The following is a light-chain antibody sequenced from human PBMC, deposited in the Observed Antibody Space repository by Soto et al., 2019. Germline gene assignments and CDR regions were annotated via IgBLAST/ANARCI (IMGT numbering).Light chain of an antibody. CDR2: KIS. CDR3: LQATQFPWT. Sequence: DIVVTQTPLSSPVTLGQPAAISCSSIQILVHSYGNTYLSWLQQRPGQAPRLLIYKISNRVSGVPDRFRGSGAGTDFTLTISRVEAEDVGVYYCLQATQFPWTFSQGTKWIS. CDR1: QILVHSYGNTY. J-gene: IGKJ1*01. V-gene: IGKV2-24*01.